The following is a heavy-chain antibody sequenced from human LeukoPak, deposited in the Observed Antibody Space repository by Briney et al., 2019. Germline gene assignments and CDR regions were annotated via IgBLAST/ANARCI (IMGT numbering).Heavy chain of an antibody. CDR2: IYTSGST. V-gene: IGHV4-61*02. Sequence: SETLSLTCTVSGGSISSGGYYWSWIRQPAGKGLEWIGRIYTSGSTNYNPSLKSRVTISVDTSKNQFSLKLSSVTAADTAVYYCARDERSGSSSDIWGQGTMVTVSS. J-gene: IGHJ3*02. CDR3: ARDERSGSSSDI. CDR1: GGSISSGGYY. D-gene: IGHD6-13*01.